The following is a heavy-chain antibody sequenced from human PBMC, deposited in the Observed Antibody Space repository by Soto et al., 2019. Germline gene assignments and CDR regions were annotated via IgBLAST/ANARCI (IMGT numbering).Heavy chain of an antibody. CDR2: INPNTGGT. V-gene: IGHV1-2*04. Sequence: GASVKVSCKASGYTLSDHFIHWLRQAPGQGPEWMGWINPNTGGTNYAQKFQGSVTMTRDMSSGTFFLEVTSLKSDDTALYYCARVLLSGAHYFDFWGQGSLVTVSS. D-gene: IGHD7-27*01. CDR3: ARVLLSGAHYFDF. J-gene: IGHJ4*02. CDR1: GYTLSDHF.